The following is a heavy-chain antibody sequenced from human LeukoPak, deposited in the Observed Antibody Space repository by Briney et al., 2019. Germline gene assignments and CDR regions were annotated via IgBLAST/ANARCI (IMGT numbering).Heavy chain of an antibody. CDR2: ISGSGGST. CDR3: ARGKSGSYGTKGY. J-gene: IGHJ4*02. CDR1: RFTFSSYG. Sequence: PGGSLRLSCAASRFTFSSYGMSWVRQAPGKGLEWVSAISGSGGSTYYADSVKGRFTISRDNAKNSLYLQMNSLRVEDTAVYYCARGKSGSYGTKGYWGQGTLVTVSS. V-gene: IGHV3-23*01. D-gene: IGHD1-26*01.